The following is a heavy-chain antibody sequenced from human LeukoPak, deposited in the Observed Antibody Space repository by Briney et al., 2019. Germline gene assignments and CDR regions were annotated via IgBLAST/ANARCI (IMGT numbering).Heavy chain of an antibody. CDR3: VRDHAFAFDY. CDR1: GFTFTDYS. D-gene: IGHD3-10*01. CDR2: IGFISGTI. Sequence: GGSLRLSCATSGFTFTDYSLNWVRQAPGKGLEWLSYIGFISGTIHYADSVQGRFTISRDIAKNSLYLHINSLRGEDSAVYYCVRDHAFAFDYWGQGTLVTASS. J-gene: IGHJ4*02. V-gene: IGHV3-48*01.